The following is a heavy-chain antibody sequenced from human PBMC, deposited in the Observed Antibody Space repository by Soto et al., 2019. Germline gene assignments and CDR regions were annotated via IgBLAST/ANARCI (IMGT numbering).Heavy chain of an antibody. CDR2: IIPIFGTA. V-gene: IGHV1-69*01. J-gene: IGHJ4*02. D-gene: IGHD6-13*01. CDR1: GGTFSSYA. Sequence: QVQLVQSGAEVKKPGSSVKVSCKASGGTFSSYAISWVRQAPGQGLEWMGGIIPIFGTANYAQKFQGRVTITADESTSTAYMELSSLRSEDTGVYYCARYPGRAAAGTYYFDYWGQGTLVTVSS. CDR3: ARYPGRAAAGTYYFDY.